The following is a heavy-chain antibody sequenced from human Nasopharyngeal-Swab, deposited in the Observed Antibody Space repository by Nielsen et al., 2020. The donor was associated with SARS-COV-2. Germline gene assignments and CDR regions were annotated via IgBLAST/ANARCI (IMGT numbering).Heavy chain of an antibody. V-gene: IGHV1-69*06. CDR3: ASPYCSSTSCRLSYYYGMDV. J-gene: IGHJ6*02. Sequence: WVRQAPGQGLGWMGGIIPIFGTANYAQKFQRRVTITADKSTSTAYMELSSLRSEDTAVYYCASPYCSSTSCRLSYYYGMDVWGQGTTVTVSS. CDR2: IIPIFGTA. D-gene: IGHD2-2*01.